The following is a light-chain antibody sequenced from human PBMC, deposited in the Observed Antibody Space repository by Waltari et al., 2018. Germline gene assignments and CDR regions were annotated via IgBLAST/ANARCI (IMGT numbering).Light chain of an antibody. J-gene: IGKJ1*01. CDR3: QQYYDTPRT. Sequence: DIVMTQSPDSLAVSLGERATINCKSSQTVLYSSDNNNYLAWYQQKLGQPPKLLIYWASTRASGVPARFSGGGSGTDFTLTISSLQAEDVAVYYCQQYYDTPRTFGQGTRVEIK. CDR2: WAS. V-gene: IGKV4-1*01. CDR1: QTVLYSSDNNNY.